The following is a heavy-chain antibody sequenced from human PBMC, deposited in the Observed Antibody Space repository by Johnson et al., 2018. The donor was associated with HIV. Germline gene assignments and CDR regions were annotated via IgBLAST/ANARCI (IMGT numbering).Heavy chain of an antibody. CDR2: ISSNGGST. J-gene: IGHJ3*02. CDR1: GFTFSSYA. V-gene: IGHV3-64*01. Sequence: VQLVESGGGLIQPGGSLRLSCAASGFTFSSYAMHWVRQAPGNGLEYVSAISSNGGSTYYANSVKGRVTISRDNSKNTRYLQMSSRRAEDTAVYYCAKDRYWDNSAWPLGAFEIVGQGKMVTVPS. D-gene: IGHD6-25*01. CDR3: AKDRYWDNSAWPLGAFEI.